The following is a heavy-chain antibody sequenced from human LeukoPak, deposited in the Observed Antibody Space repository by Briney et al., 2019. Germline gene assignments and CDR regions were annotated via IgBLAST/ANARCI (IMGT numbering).Heavy chain of an antibody. Sequence: PSETPSLTCAVYGGSFSGYYWSWIRQPPGKGLEWIGRIYTSGSTNYTPSLKSRVTMSVDTSKNQFSLKLSSVTAADTAVYYCAREARFLEWLLDYWGQGTLVTVSS. CDR2: IYTSGST. CDR1: GGSFSGYY. V-gene: IGHV4-4*07. J-gene: IGHJ4*02. D-gene: IGHD3-3*01. CDR3: AREARFLEWLLDY.